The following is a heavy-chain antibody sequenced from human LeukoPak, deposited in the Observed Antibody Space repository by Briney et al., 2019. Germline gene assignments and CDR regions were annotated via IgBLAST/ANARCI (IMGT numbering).Heavy chain of an antibody. Sequence: GWALTLSCAASGFTFSKYWMLWVHQAPGKGLESVSRINTDGTVRTYADCVRGRFTVFEDNADKTMFLQRKSVVDDDTGVYYRTTKQWLVTPPDSWGEGAPVTVYS. CDR1: GFTFSKYW. J-gene: IGHJ4*02. V-gene: IGHV3-74*01. CDR3: TTKQWLVTPPDS. CDR2: INTDGTVR. D-gene: IGHD6-19*01.